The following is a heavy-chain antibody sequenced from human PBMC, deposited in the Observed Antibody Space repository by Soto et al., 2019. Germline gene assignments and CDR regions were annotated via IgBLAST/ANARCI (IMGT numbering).Heavy chain of an antibody. V-gene: IGHV4-34*01. J-gene: IGHJ4*02. CDR1: GGSFSGYY. CDR3: ARAWGYYFDY. D-gene: IGHD3-16*01. Sequence: PSETLSLTCAVYGGSFSGYYRSWIRQPPGKGLEWIGEINHSGSTNYNPSLKSRVTISVDTSKNQFSLKLSSVTAADTAVYYCARAWGYYFDYWGQGTLVTVSS. CDR2: INHSGST.